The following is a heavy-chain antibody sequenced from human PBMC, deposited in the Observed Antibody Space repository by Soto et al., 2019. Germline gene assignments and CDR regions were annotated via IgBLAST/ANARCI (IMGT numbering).Heavy chain of an antibody. CDR2: ISYDESTK. D-gene: IGHD5-12*01. CDR3: ARESVVDIVATITTNFSYGMDV. J-gene: IGHJ6*02. CDR1: GFTFSSYA. V-gene: IGHV3-30-3*01. Sequence: GGDLRLYSAASGFTFSSYAMLWVRQAPGKGLEWVAVISYDESTKYYADSVKGRFTISRDNSKNTLYLQMNSLRAEDTAVYYCARESVVDIVATITTNFSYGMDVWGQGTTVTVSS.